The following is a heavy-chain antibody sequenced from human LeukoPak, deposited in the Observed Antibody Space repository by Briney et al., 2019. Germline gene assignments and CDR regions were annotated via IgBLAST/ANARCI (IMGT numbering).Heavy chain of an antibody. Sequence: SETLSLTCAVYGGSFSGYYWSWIRQPPGKGLEWIGEINHSGSTNYNPSLKSRVTISVDTSKNQFSLKLSSVTAADTAVYYCASCVVVPAAGPFDYWGQGTLVTVSS. V-gene: IGHV4-34*01. CDR1: GGSFSGYY. J-gene: IGHJ4*02. D-gene: IGHD2-2*01. CDR2: INHSGST. CDR3: ASCVVVPAAGPFDY.